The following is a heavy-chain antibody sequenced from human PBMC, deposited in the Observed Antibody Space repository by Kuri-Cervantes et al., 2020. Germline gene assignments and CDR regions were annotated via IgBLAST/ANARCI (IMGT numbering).Heavy chain of an antibody. CDR3: AKEPRRDPQYSYYYMDV. J-gene: IGHJ6*03. Sequence: GESLKISCAATGFSFSAYGMHWIRQAPGKGLEWVAVIWPDGSNQYYADSVKGRFIISRDNSKNILFLRMNSLRNEDSAVYYCAKEPRRDPQYSYYYMDVWGKGTTVTVSS. V-gene: IGHV3-30*02. CDR1: GFSFSAYG. CDR2: IWPDGSNQ. D-gene: IGHD2/OR15-2a*01.